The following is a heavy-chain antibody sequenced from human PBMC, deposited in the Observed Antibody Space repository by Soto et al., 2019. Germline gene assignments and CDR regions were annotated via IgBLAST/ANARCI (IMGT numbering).Heavy chain of an antibody. V-gene: IGHV3-48*02. Sequence: GGSLRLSCAASRFTFSIYNMIWVRQAPGKGLEWVSYISSGGGTIFYADSVKGRFTISRDNARNSLYLQMDSLRDEDTAVYYCASAAVAGGGPFGDWGQGTLVTVSS. J-gene: IGHJ4*02. D-gene: IGHD6-19*01. CDR1: RFTFSIYN. CDR3: ASAAVAGGGPFGD. CDR2: ISSGGGTI.